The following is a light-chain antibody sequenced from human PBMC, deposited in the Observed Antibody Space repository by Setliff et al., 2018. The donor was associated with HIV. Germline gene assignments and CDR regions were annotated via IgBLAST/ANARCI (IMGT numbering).Light chain of an antibody. Sequence: QSVLTQPASVSGSPGQSITISCTGTSSDVGGYNFVSWYQQHPGKAPKLMIYDVNNRPSGVSNRFSGSKSGNTASLTISGLQAEDGADYYCSSYTRSTTWVFGGGTKVTVL. CDR1: SSDVGGYNF. V-gene: IGLV2-14*03. J-gene: IGLJ3*02. CDR3: SSYTRSTTWV. CDR2: DVN.